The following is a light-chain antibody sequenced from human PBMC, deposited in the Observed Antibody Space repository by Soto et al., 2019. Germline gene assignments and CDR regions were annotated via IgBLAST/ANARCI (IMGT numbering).Light chain of an antibody. CDR2: GAS. CDR1: QSVSSSY. Sequence: EIVFTQSTRTLSLSPGESDTLSCMDSQSVSSSYFAWHQQKPGPAPRLLIHGASTRATGIPARCSGSGSGTEFTLTISSLQPEDFATYFCLQHDSYPWKCGQGTKGDIK. V-gene: IGKV3-20*01. CDR3: LQHDSYPWK. J-gene: IGKJ1*01.